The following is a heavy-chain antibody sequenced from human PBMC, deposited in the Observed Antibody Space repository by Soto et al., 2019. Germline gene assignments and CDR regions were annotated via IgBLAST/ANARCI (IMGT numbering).Heavy chain of an antibody. CDR3: GRRPTKTVSALGY. J-gene: IGHJ4*02. D-gene: IGHD1-26*01. CDR1: GFTFTSFA. V-gene: IGHV3-30*09. CDR2: ISENGGNK. Sequence: PGGSLRLSCSASGFTFTSFAIHWVRQAPGKGLGWVAGISENGGNKYSAGSVRGRFVISRDNSKNTVELEMNSLRPEDTAIYFCGRRPTKTVSALGYWGQGTLVTVSS.